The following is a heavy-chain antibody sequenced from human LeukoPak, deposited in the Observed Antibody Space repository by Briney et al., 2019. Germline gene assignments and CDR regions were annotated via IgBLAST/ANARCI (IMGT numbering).Heavy chain of an antibody. CDR2: ISTSGRST. D-gene: IGHD5-12*01. CDR3: AKDRVAHFFYWYFDL. CDR1: GFTFSTYA. V-gene: IGHV3-23*01. Sequence: GGSLRLSCAASGFTFSTYAMSWVRQAPGKGLEWVSTISTSGRSTYYAASVKGRFTTSRDNSKNTLFLQMNSLRAEDTAVYYCAKDRVAHFFYWYFDLWGRGTLVTVSS. J-gene: IGHJ2*01.